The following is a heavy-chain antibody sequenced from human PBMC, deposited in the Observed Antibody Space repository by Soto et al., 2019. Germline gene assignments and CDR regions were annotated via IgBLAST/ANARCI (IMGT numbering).Heavy chain of an antibody. CDR2: IYYSGST. Sequence: SETLSLTCTVSGGSISRSDFYWSWIRQPPGKGLEWIGYIYYSGSTYYNPSLKSRVTISVDTSKNQFSLKLSSVTAADTAVYYCASAPAYSGNYCWFDPWGQGTPVTVSS. CDR3: ASAPAYSGNYCWFDP. V-gene: IGHV4-30-4*01. CDR1: GGSISRSDFY. D-gene: IGHD4-4*01. J-gene: IGHJ5*02.